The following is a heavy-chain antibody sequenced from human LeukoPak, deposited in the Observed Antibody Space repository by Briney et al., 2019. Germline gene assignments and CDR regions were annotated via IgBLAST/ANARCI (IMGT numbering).Heavy chain of an antibody. CDR3: ARAVAGPWDYYYGMDV. J-gene: IGHJ6*02. Sequence: PGRSLRLSCAASGFTFSSYAMHWVRQAPGKGLEWVAVISYDGSNKYYADSVKGRFTISRDNSKNTLYLQMNSLRAEDTAVYYCARAVAGPWDYYYGMDVWGQGTTGTVS. D-gene: IGHD6-19*01. CDR1: GFTFSSYA. V-gene: IGHV3-30-3*01. CDR2: ISYDGSNK.